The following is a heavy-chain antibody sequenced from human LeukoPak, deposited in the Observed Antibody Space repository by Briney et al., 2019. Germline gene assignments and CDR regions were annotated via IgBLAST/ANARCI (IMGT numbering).Heavy chain of an antibody. CDR1: GGSISSDDYY. CDR3: ARCPSPGWFDP. V-gene: IGHV4-30-4*08. Sequence: PSQTLSLTCTVSGGSISSDDYYWSWIRQPPGKGLEWIGFIYYSGSTYYKPSLKSRVTISMDTSKNRFSLRLSSVAAADTAVYYCARCPSPGWFDPWGQGTLVTVSS. J-gene: IGHJ5*02. CDR2: IYYSGST.